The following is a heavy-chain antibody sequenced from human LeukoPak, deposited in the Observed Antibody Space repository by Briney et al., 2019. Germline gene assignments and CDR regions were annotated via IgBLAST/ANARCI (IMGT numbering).Heavy chain of an antibody. CDR1: GFTFSTYR. CDR2: TSSSSSTI. J-gene: IGHJ3*02. D-gene: IGHD2-15*01. V-gene: IGHV3-48*01. Sequence: GGSLRLSCAASGFTFSTYRMNWVRQAPGKGLEWASYTSSSSSTIYYADSVKGRFTISRDNAKNSLYLQMNSLRAEDTGAYYCARLAHDAFDIWGQGTLVTVSS. CDR3: ARLAHDAFDI.